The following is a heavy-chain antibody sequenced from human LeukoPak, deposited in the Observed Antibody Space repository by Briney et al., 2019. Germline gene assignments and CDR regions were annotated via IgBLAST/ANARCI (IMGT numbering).Heavy chain of an antibody. CDR2: IYYSEST. J-gene: IGHJ6*02. Sequence: KPSETLSLTCTVSGGSISSSSYYWGWIRQPPGKGLEWIGSIYYSESTYYNPSLKSRVTISVDTSKNQFSLKLSSVTAADTAVYYCARLTKSPVGATDLDYYYYGMDVWGQGTTVTVSS. D-gene: IGHD1-26*01. CDR3: ARLTKSPVGATDLDYYYYGMDV. CDR1: GGSISSSSYY. V-gene: IGHV4-39*07.